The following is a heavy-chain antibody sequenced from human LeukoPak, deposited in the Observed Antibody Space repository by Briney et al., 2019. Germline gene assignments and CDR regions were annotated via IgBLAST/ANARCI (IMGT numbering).Heavy chain of an antibody. CDR3: AKRGVVIRVILVGFHKEAYYFDS. Sequence: GGSLRLSCAVSGVTLSNYGMSWVRQAPGKGLEWVAGISGSGGGTNYADSVKGRFTISRDNSKNTLYLQMNSLRAEDTAVYFCAKRGVVIRVILVGFHKEAYYFDSWGQGALVTVSS. V-gene: IGHV3-23*01. D-gene: IGHD3-22*01. CDR1: GVTLSNYG. CDR2: ISGSGGGT. J-gene: IGHJ4*02.